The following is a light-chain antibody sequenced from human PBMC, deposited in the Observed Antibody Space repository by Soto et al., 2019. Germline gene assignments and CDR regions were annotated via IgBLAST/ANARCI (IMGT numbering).Light chain of an antibody. CDR1: QNINSW. J-gene: IGKJ3*01. CDR3: QLYTS. V-gene: IGKV1-5*03. CDR2: KAS. Sequence: DIQMTQSPSTLSASVGDRVTITCRASQNINSWLAWYQQKPGKALKLLIYKASNLEPGVPSRFSGSGSGTEFTLTISSLQPDDFATYYCQLYTSFGPGTKVDIK.